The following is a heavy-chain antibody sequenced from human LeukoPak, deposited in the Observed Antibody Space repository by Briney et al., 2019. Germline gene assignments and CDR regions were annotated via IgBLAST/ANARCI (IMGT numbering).Heavy chain of an antibody. D-gene: IGHD5-18*01. J-gene: IGHJ4*02. CDR3: VRDLRAGSYAFD. Sequence: PGGSLRLSCAASGFTFTKNWMTWVRQAPGKGLEWVANIKQDGTEKYYVDSVKGRFTISRDNAKNSVYLQMNSLRAEDTAIYYCVRDLRAGSYAFDWGQGTLVTVSS. CDR2: IKQDGTEK. CDR1: GFTFTKNW. V-gene: IGHV3-7*01.